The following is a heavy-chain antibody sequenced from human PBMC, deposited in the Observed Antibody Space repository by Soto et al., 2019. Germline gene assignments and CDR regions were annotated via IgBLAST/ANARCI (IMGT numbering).Heavy chain of an antibody. J-gene: IGHJ3*02. CDR3: TRGGGRELVAFDI. CDR1: GFTFSSYA. D-gene: IGHD3-10*01. Sequence: PGGSLRLSCAASGFTFSSYAMSWVRQAPGKGLEWVSAISGSGGSTYYADSVKGRFTISRDNSKNTLYLQMNSLRAEDTAVYYCTRGGGRELVAFDIWGQGTMVTVSS. CDR2: ISGSGGST. V-gene: IGHV3-23*01.